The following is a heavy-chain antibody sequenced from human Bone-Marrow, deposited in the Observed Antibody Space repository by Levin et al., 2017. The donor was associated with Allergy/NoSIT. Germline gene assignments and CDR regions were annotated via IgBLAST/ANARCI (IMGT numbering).Heavy chain of an antibody. CDR1: GFTFSSYW. V-gene: IGHV3-74*01. CDR3: ARESTAVADTGDAFDI. J-gene: IGHJ3*02. D-gene: IGHD6-19*01. Sequence: GGSLRLSCAASGFTFSSYWMHWVRQAPGKGLVWVSRINSDGSSTSYADSVKGRFTISRDNAKNTLYLQMNSLRAEDTAVYYCARESTAVADTGDAFDIWGQGTMVTVSS. CDR2: INSDGSST.